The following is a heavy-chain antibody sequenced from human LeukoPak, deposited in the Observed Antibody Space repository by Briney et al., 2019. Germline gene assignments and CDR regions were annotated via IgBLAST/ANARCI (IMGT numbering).Heavy chain of an antibody. CDR2: ISGSGSYT. Sequence: PGGSLRLSCAASGFTFSSYGMTWVRQVPGKGLEWVSAISGSGSYTYYADSVKGRFTISRDNSKNTLYLQMNSLRAEDTAVYYCAREMAVTTDWGQGTMVTVSS. CDR3: AREMAVTTD. V-gene: IGHV3-23*01. D-gene: IGHD4-17*01. J-gene: IGHJ3*01. CDR1: GFTFSSYG.